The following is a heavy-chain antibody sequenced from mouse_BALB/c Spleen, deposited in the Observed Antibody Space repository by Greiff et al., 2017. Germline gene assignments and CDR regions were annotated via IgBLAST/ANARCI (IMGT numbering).Heavy chain of an antibody. CDR2: INPSSGYT. Sequence: QVQLKQSGAELARPGASVKMSCKASGYTFTSYTMNWVKQRPGQGLEWIGYINPSSGYTNYNQKFKDKATLTADKSSSTAYMQLSSLTSEDSAVYYCARSSSPSYYGNYDYYAMDYWGQGTSVTVSS. D-gene: IGHD2-10*01. V-gene: IGHV1-4*01. J-gene: IGHJ4*01. CDR1: GYTFTSYT. CDR3: ARSSSPSYYGNYDYYAMDY.